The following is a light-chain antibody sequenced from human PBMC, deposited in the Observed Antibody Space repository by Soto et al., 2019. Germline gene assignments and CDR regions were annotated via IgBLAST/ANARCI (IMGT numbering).Light chain of an antibody. CDR3: QQYGSSGT. Sequence: ETVMTQSPVTLSVSPGDTATLSCRASQRVSSHLAWYQQKPGQAPRLLIYGASTRATGIPARFSGSGSGTEFTLTISRLEPEDFAVYYCQQYGSSGTFGQGTKVDIK. CDR2: GAS. J-gene: IGKJ1*01. CDR1: QRVSSH. V-gene: IGKV3-15*01.